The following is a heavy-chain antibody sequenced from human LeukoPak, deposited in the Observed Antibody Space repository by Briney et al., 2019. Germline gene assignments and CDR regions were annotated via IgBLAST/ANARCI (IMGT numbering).Heavy chain of an antibody. D-gene: IGHD1-1*01. CDR2: IYYSGST. CDR1: GGSISSYY. Sequence: SETLSLTCTVSGGSISSYYWSWIRQPPGKGLEWIGYIYYSGSTNYNPSLKSRVTISVDTSKNQFSLKLSSVTAADTAVYYCARGWGTTGTSIFDPWGQGTLVAVSS. CDR3: ARGWGTTGTSIFDP. V-gene: IGHV4-59*01. J-gene: IGHJ5*02.